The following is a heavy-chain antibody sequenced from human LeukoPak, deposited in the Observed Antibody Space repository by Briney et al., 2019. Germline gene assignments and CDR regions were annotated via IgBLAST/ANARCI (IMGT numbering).Heavy chain of an antibody. J-gene: IGHJ4*02. Sequence: GGPLRLSCAASGFTFSDYWMHWVRQAPGKGLVWVSRLNSDGSSTTYADSVKGRFTISRDNAKNTLYLQMNSLRADDTAVYYCARGGRGYSYGYWGQGTLVTVSS. CDR3: ARGGRGYSYGY. CDR1: GFTFSDYW. CDR2: LNSDGSST. D-gene: IGHD5-18*01. V-gene: IGHV3-74*01.